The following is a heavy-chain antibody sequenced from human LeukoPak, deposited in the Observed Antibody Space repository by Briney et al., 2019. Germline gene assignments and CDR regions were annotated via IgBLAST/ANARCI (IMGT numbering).Heavy chain of an antibody. CDR3: ARAPHDDY. CDR2: IWYDGSNK. J-gene: IGHJ4*02. Sequence: GGSLRLSCAASGFTFSSYAMSWVRQAPGKGLEWVAVIWYDGSNKYYADSVKGRFTISRDNSKNTLYLQMNSLRAEDTAVCYCARAPHDDYWGQGTLVTVSS. V-gene: IGHV3-33*08. CDR1: GFTFSSYA.